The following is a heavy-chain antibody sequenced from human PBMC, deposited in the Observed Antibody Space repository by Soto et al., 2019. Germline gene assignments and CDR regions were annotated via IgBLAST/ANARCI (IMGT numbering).Heavy chain of an antibody. CDR3: TRRMAVARTPYYFDY. J-gene: IGHJ4*02. CDR2: IRSKANSYAT. CDR1: GFTFSGSA. Sequence: EVQLVESGGGLVQPGGSLKLSCAASGFTFSGSAMHWVRQASGTGLEWVGRIRSKANSYATAYAASVKGRFTISRDDSKHTAYLQMNSLKTEDTAVYYCTRRMAVARTPYYFDYWGQGTLVTVSS. D-gene: IGHD6-19*01. V-gene: IGHV3-73*01.